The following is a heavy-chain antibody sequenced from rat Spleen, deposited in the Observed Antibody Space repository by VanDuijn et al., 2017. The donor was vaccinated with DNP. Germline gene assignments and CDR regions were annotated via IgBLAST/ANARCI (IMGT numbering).Heavy chain of an antibody. CDR2: IINSGGNT. V-gene: IGHV5-31*01. D-gene: IGHD1-4*01. J-gene: IGHJ2*01. Sequence: EVQLVESGGGLVQPGNSLKLSCVASGFIFSNYWMTWIRQAPGKGLEWIASIINSGGNTYYPASVKGRFTISRDNAKSTLYLQMDSLRSEDTATYYCASRPPPTRGPFDYWGQGVMVTVSS. CDR1: GFIFSNYW. CDR3: ASRPPPTRGPFDY.